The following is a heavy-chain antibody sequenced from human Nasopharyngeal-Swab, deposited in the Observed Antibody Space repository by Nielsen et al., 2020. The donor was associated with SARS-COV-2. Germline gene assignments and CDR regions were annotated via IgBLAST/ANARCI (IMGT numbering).Heavy chain of an antibody. D-gene: IGHD4-17*01. CDR2: TYYRSKWYN. V-gene: IGHV6-1*01. CDR3: AGARGAYGDYYYYYYTDV. J-gene: IGHJ6*03. Sequence: WIRQSPSRGLEWLGRTYYRSKWYNDYAVSVKSRITINPDTSKNRFSLHLNSVTPEDTAVCYCAGARGAYGDYYYYYYTDVWGKGTTVTVSS.